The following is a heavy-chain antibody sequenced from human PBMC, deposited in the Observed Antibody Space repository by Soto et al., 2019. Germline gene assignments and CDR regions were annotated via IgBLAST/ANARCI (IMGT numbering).Heavy chain of an antibody. CDR2: ITASGHNT. CDR1: GFTFSSYD. V-gene: IGHV3-23*01. CDR3: AKSRDSPMIVVVVTFDAFDI. Sequence: LRLSCGGSGFTFSSYDMSWVRQAPGKGLEWVSTITASGHNTYYADSVKGRFTISRDNSKNSLYLQMNSLRAEDTAIYYCAKSRDSPMIVVVVTFDAFDIWGQGTMVTVSS. D-gene: IGHD3-22*01. J-gene: IGHJ3*02.